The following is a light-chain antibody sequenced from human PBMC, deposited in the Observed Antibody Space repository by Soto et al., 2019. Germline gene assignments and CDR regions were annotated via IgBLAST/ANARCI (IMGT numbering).Light chain of an antibody. CDR2: KAS. CDR1: QSISSW. V-gene: IGKV1-5*03. CDR3: QQYKSYSSRT. J-gene: IGKJ1*01. Sequence: DIQMTQSPSTLSASVGDRVTITCRASQSISSWLAWYPQKPGKAPKLLFYKASYLQSWVPSTFSGSGSGTEFTLTISSLQPADFATYYCQQYKSYSSRTVGQGTKVDIK.